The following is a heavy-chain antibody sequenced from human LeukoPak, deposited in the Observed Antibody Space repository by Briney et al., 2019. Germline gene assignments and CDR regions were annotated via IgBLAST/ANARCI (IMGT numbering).Heavy chain of an antibody. J-gene: IGHJ4*02. Sequence: GGSLRLSCAASGFTFSDYYMSWIRQAPGKGLEWVSYISSSGSTIYYADSVKGRFTISRDNAKNSLHLQMNSLRAEDTAVYYCARDQANYYGSGSLDYWGQGTLVTVSS. D-gene: IGHD3-10*01. V-gene: IGHV3-11*04. CDR1: GFTFSDYY. CDR2: ISSSGSTI. CDR3: ARDQANYYGSGSLDY.